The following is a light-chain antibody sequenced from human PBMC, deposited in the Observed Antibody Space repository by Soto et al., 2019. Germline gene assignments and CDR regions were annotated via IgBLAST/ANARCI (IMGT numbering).Light chain of an antibody. CDR1: QSVSSN. Sequence: EIVMTQSPATLSVSPGERATLSCRASQSVSSNLAWYQQKPGQAPRLLIYDASNRATGIPARFSGSGSGTEFTLTISSLQSEDFAVYYCQQYNNWPVFGQGTKVDIK. CDR2: DAS. J-gene: IGKJ1*01. V-gene: IGKV3D-15*01. CDR3: QQYNNWPV.